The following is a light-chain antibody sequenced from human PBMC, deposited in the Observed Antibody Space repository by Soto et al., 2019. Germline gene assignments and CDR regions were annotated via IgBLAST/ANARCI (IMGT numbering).Light chain of an antibody. CDR3: QQRSNWPFT. CDR2: GAS. Sequence: ERVGTRFQTALSVSPGERDTLSCRASQSVSSNSAWYQQKPGQAPRLLIYGASTRATGIPARFSGSGSGTEFTLTISSLQSEDFAVYYCQQRSNWPFTFGQGTRLEI. V-gene: IGKV3-15*01. J-gene: IGKJ5*01. CDR1: QSVSSN.